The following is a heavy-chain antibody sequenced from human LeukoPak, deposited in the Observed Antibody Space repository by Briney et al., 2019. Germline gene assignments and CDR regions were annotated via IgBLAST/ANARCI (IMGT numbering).Heavy chain of an antibody. CDR3: ARSWIQLWYNWFDP. V-gene: IGHV4-34*01. D-gene: IGHD5-18*01. CDR1: GGSFSGYY. J-gene: IGHJ5*02. Sequence: SETLSLTCAVYGGSFSGYYWSWIRQPPGKGLEWIGEINHSGSTNYNPPLKSRVTISVDTSKNQFSLKLSSVTAADTAVYYYARSWIQLWYNWFDPWGQGTLVTVSS. CDR2: INHSGST.